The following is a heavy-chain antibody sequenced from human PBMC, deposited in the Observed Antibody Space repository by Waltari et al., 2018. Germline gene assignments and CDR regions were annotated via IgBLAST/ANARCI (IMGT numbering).Heavy chain of an antibody. D-gene: IGHD7-27*01. Sequence: EVQLVESGGGLVQPGGSLGLSCAASGFTFRPVWMSWVRQAPGKGLEWVANINQDGSDKYYVDSVKGRFTISRDNAKNSLYLQMNSLRPEDTAVYYCARYDLGPYYYYGMDVWGQGTTVTASS. J-gene: IGHJ6*02. CDR3: ARYDLGPYYYYGMDV. CDR2: INQDGSDK. V-gene: IGHV3-7*01. CDR1: GFTFRPVW.